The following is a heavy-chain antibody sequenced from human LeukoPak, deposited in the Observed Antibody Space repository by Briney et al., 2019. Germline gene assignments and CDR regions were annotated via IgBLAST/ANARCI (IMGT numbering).Heavy chain of an antibody. CDR3: ARAPTPYFTYYMDV. CDR1: GFSFSGFG. V-gene: IGHV3-48*02. J-gene: IGHJ6*03. Sequence: GGSLRLSCAASGFSFSGFGMNWVRQAPGKGLEWISYIGSSGSAGGNIYYAVSVKGRFTVSSDNDKESLFLQMNSLQDADTAVYYCARAPTPYFTYYMDVWGKGTTVTVSS. D-gene: IGHD2-21*01. CDR2: IGSSGSAGGNI.